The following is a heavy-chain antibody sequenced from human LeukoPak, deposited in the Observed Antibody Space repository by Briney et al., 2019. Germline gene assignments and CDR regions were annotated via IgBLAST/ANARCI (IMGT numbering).Heavy chain of an antibody. CDR3: ARDGYYDSSGYIDY. CDR2: ISAYNGNT. D-gene: IGHD3-22*01. CDR1: GYTFTSYG. J-gene: IGHJ4*02. Sequence: ASVKVSCKASGYTFTSYGISWVRQAPGQGLEWMGWISAYNGNTNYAQKLQGRVTMTTDTSTSTAYMELRSLGSDDTAVYYCARDGYYDSSGYIDYWGQGTLVTVSS. V-gene: IGHV1-18*01.